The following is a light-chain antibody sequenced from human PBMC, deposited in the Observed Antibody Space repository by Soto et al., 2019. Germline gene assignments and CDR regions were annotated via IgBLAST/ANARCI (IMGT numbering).Light chain of an antibody. CDR2: EVS. CDR3: SSYTSSSTYV. Sequence: QSALTQPASVSGSPGQSITISCTGTSSDVGGYKYVSWYQHHPGKAPKLMIYEVSNRPSGVSNRFSASKSGNTASLTISGLQAEDEADYHCSSYTSSSTYVFGTGTKLTVL. CDR1: SSDVGGYKY. V-gene: IGLV2-14*01. J-gene: IGLJ1*01.